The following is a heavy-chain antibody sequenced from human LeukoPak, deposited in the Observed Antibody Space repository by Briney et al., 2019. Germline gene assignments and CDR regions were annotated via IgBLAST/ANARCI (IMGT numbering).Heavy chain of an antibody. J-gene: IGHJ4*02. Sequence: ASVKVSCKASGGTFSSYAISWVRQAPGQGLEWMGGIIPIFGTANYAQKFQSRVTITTDESTNTAYMELSSLRSEDTAVYYCARSDTAMVNLFDYWGQGTLVTVSS. D-gene: IGHD5-18*01. CDR2: IIPIFGTA. CDR1: GGTFSSYA. V-gene: IGHV1-69*05. CDR3: ARSDTAMVNLFDY.